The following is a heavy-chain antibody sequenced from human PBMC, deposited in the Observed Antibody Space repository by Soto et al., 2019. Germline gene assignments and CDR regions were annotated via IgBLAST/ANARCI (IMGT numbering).Heavy chain of an antibody. J-gene: IGHJ4*02. D-gene: IGHD3-3*01. CDR2: MSSDGSKI. V-gene: IGHV3-30*18. Sequence: QVQLVESGGGAVQPGESLRLSCVASGFDFTYYAMHWVRQAPGKGLESVAVMSSDGSKIHHTDSVKGRFTISRDHSKNTLYLQMNSLRKEDTAVYFCAKDEGVVGTLGLFDYWGQGTLVSVSS. CDR3: AKDEGVVGTLGLFDY. CDR1: GFDFTYYA.